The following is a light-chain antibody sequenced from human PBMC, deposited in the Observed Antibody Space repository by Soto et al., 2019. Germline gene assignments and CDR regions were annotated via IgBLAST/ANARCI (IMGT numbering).Light chain of an antibody. CDR3: QQYDSYPFT. CDR2: GAS. V-gene: IGKV3-15*01. Sequence: EIVLTQSPATLSVSQGERATLSCRASESVSNNLAWYQQKPGQAPRLLIFGASARATGIPARFSGSGSGTEFTLTISSLQSEDFATYYCQQYDSYPFTFGPGTKVDIK. J-gene: IGKJ3*01. CDR1: ESVSNN.